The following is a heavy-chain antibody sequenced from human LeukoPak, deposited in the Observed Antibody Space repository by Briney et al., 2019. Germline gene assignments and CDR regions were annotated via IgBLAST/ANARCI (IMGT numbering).Heavy chain of an antibody. Sequence: GGSLRLSCAASGFTFSSYEMNWVRQAPGKGLEWVSYISSSGSTIYYADSVKGRFTISRDNAKNSLYLQMNSLRAEDTAVYYCARAVTEPDYSDYWGQGTLVTVSS. CDR1: GFTFSSYE. D-gene: IGHD4-17*01. V-gene: IGHV3-48*03. CDR2: ISSSGSTI. J-gene: IGHJ4*02. CDR3: ARAVTEPDYSDY.